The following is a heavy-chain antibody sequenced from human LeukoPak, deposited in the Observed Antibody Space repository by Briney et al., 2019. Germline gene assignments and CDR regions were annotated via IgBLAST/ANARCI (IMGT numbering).Heavy chain of an antibody. D-gene: IGHD1-7*01. V-gene: IGHV3-11*01. Sequence: GGALRLSREVSGFSFQSHPMTWVRPAPEKGLGWGVYICGSGSIIYYADSVKGRFTISRDNAKNSLYLQMNSLRAEDTAVYYCGRDFGLTGTKRSFDIWGQGTMVTVSS. J-gene: IGHJ3*02. CDR3: GRDFGLTGTKRSFDI. CDR2: ICGSGSII. CDR1: GFSFQSHP.